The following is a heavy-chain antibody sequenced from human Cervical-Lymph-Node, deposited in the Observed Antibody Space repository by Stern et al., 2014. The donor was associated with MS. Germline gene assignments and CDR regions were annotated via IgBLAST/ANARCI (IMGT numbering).Heavy chain of an antibody. CDR1: GGSFSSGGYY. CDR2: IYYSGST. D-gene: IGHD3-3*01. Sequence: QLQLQESGPGLVKPSQTLSLTCTVSGGSFSSGGYYWSWLRPHPGQGLVWIVYIYYSGSTYDNPSLNSLATLSVDTSKNQFSLKLSSVTAADTAVYYCARVSYDFWSGYYVFDYWGQGTLVTVSS. CDR3: ARVSYDFWSGYYVFDY. J-gene: IGHJ4*02. V-gene: IGHV4-31*01.